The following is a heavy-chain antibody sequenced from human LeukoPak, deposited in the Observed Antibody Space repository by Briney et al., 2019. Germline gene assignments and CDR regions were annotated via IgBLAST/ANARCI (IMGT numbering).Heavy chain of an antibody. CDR1: GYTFTSYD. J-gene: IGHJ6*02. Sequence: ASVKVSCKASGYTFTSYDINWVRQATGQGLEWMGWMNPNSGNTGYAQKFQGRVTMTRDTSTSTVYMELSSLRSEDTAVYYCARDIVVVPAAISYPSLYYYYGMDVWGQGTTVTVSS. D-gene: IGHD2-2*02. V-gene: IGHV1-8*01. CDR3: ARDIVVVPAAISYPSLYYYYGMDV. CDR2: MNPNSGNT.